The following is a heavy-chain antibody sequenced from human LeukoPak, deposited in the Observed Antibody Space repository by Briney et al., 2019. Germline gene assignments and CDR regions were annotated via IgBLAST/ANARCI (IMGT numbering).Heavy chain of an antibody. CDR1: GGSISSGSYY. D-gene: IGHD1-1*01. CDR3: ARAYRVERRSTISYFDY. Sequence: PSETLSLTCTVSGGSISSGSYYWSWIRQPAGKGLEWIGRIYTSGSTNYNPSLKSRVTISVDTSKNQFSLKLSSVTAADTAVYYCARAYRVERRSTISYFDYWGQGTLVTVSS. J-gene: IGHJ4*02. V-gene: IGHV4-61*02. CDR2: IYTSGST.